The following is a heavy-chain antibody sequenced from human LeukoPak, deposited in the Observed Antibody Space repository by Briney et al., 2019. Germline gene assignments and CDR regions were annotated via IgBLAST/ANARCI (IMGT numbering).Heavy chain of an antibody. D-gene: IGHD4-17*01. CDR3: AMIDYGDYNSHY. V-gene: IGHV1-18*01. Sequence: ASVKVSCKASGYTFTSYGISWVRQAPGQGLEWMGWISAYNGNTNYAQKLQGRVTMTTDTSTSTAYMELRSLRSDDTAVYYCAMIDYGDYNSHYWGQGTLVTVSS. J-gene: IGHJ4*02. CDR1: GYTFTSYG. CDR2: ISAYNGNT.